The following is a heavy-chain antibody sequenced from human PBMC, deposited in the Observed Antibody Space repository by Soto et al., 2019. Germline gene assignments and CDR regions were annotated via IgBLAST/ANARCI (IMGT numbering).Heavy chain of an antibody. D-gene: IGHD2-2*01. CDR1: GFTFSSYG. Sequence: GGSLRLSCVGSGFTFSSYGMHWVRQAPGKGLECVAVISDTGSSHYYAASVEGRFTISRENSRNTLSLHMDRLRVEDAAVYYCAKDRGGDCPDNSCYFGADYWGQGTPVTVSS. J-gene: IGHJ4*02. CDR2: ISDTGSSH. CDR3: AKDRGGDCPDNSCYFGADY. V-gene: IGHV3-30*18.